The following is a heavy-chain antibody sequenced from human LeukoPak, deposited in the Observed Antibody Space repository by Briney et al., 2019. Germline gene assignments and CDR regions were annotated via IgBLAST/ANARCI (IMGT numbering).Heavy chain of an antibody. Sequence: SETLSLTCTVSGGSISSYYWSWIRQPAGKGLEWIGRIYTSGSTNYNTSLKSRVTMSVDTSKNQFSLKLSSVTAADTAVYYCARDQPYYGSGSYYLQPTAAFDYWGQGTLVTVSS. V-gene: IGHV4-4*07. J-gene: IGHJ4*02. CDR1: GGSISSYY. CDR3: ARDQPYYGSGSYYLQPTAAFDY. CDR2: IYTSGST. D-gene: IGHD3-10*01.